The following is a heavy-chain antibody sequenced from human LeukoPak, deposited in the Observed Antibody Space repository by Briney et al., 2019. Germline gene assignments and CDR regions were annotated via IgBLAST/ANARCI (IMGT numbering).Heavy chain of an antibody. V-gene: IGHV3-30-3*01. Sequence: GGSLRLSCAASGFTFSSYAMHWVRQAPGKGPEWVAVISYDGSNKYYADSVKGRFTISRDNSKNTLYLQMNSLRAEDTAVYYCARDPAFGGVISGYFDYWGQGTLVTVSS. D-gene: IGHD3-16*02. J-gene: IGHJ4*02. CDR3: ARDPAFGGVISGYFDY. CDR1: GFTFSSYA. CDR2: ISYDGSNK.